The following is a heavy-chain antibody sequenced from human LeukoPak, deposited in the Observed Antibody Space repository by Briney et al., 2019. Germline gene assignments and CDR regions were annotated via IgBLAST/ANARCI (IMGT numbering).Heavy chain of an antibody. D-gene: IGHD6-19*01. Sequence: GGPLRLSCAASGFTFSSYAMSWVRQAPGKGLEWVSAISGSGGNTYYADSVKGRFTISRDNSKNTLYLQMNSLRAEDTAVYYCAKSIAVAPRYFDYWGQGTLVTVSS. CDR3: AKSIAVAPRYFDY. V-gene: IGHV3-23*01. J-gene: IGHJ4*02. CDR2: ISGSGGNT. CDR1: GFTFSSYA.